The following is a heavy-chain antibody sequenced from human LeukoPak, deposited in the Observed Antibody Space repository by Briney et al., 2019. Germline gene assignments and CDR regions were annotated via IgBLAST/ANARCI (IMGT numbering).Heavy chain of an antibody. CDR1: GYSFSKYW. CDR2: IYSDESLI. J-gene: IGHJ6*02. Sequence: GESLQISCTASGYSFSKYWIGWVRQTPGKGLEWMGFIYSDESLIRYSPSFEGQVTISADNSINTAYLQWNSLKASDTAMYYCGRYGLSGNGYTSYFHYGMDFWGQGTVVTVSS. CDR3: GRYGLSGNGYTSYFHYGMDF. V-gene: IGHV5-51*01. D-gene: IGHD5-24*01.